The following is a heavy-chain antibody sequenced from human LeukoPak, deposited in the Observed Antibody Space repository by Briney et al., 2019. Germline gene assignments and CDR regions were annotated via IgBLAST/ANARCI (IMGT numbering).Heavy chain of an antibody. CDR3: ARDKEGKSSSWYRHYNWFDP. J-gene: IGHJ5*02. CDR2: ISAYNGNT. CDR1: GYTFTSYG. V-gene: IGHV1-18*01. D-gene: IGHD6-13*01. Sequence: ASVKVSCKASGYTFTSYGISWVRQAPGQGLEWMGWISAYNGNTNYAQKLQGRVTMTTDTSTSTAYMELRSLRSDDTAVYYCARDKEGKSSSWYRHYNWFDPWGQGTLVTVSS.